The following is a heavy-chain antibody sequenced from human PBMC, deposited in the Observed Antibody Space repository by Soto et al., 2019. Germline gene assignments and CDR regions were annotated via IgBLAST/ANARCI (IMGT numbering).Heavy chain of an antibody. CDR2: IYYSGST. CDR1: GGSISSGGYY. J-gene: IGHJ3*02. Sequence: ASETLSLTCTVSGGSISSGGYYWSWIRQHPGKGLEWIGYIYYSGSTYYNPSLKSRVTISVDTSKNQFSLKLSSVTAADTAVYYCARETIVVVAATDAFDIWGQGTMVTVSS. V-gene: IGHV4-31*03. CDR3: ARETIVVVAATDAFDI. D-gene: IGHD2-15*01.